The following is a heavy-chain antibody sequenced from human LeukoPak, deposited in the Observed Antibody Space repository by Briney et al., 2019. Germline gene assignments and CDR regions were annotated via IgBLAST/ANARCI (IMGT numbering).Heavy chain of an antibody. V-gene: IGHV3-21*01. Sequence: GGSLRLSRAASGFTFSSYSMNWVRQAPGKGLEWVSSISSSSSYIYYADSAKGRFTISRDNAKNSLYLQMNSLRAEDTAVYYCARDWTGAAADWGQGTLVTVSS. CDR2: ISSSSSYI. CDR1: GFTFSSYS. D-gene: IGHD6-25*01. J-gene: IGHJ4*02. CDR3: ARDWTGAAAD.